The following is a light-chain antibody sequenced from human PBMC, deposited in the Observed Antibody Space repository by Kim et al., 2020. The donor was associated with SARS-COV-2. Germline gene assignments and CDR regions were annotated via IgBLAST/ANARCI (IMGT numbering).Light chain of an antibody. CDR3: QQGVAFPLT. CDR2: SAS. CDR1: QDIGDW. J-gene: IGKJ4*01. Sequence: ASVGDRVTITWRADQDIGDWVAWYQQKSGKGPKLLIYSASHLQGGVPSRFRGSASGTDFTLTINSLQPEDSATYYCQQGVAFPLTFGGGTKVDIK. V-gene: IGKV1-12*01.